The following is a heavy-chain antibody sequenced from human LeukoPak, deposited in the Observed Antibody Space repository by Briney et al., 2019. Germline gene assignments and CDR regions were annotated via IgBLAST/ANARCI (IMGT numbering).Heavy chain of an antibody. V-gene: IGHV1-18*01. CDR2: ISGYNGKT. J-gene: IGHJ6*03. D-gene: IGHD6-19*01. CDR1: GYTFNTYG. CDR3: ARVRVKAVAGKGDYYYYMDV. Sequence: ASVKVSCKASGYTFNTYGITWVRQAPGQGLEWMGWISGYNGKTKYAQKLQGRVTMTTDTSTTTAYRELRSLRSDDTAVYYCARVRVKAVAGKGDYYYYMDVWGKGTTVTVSS.